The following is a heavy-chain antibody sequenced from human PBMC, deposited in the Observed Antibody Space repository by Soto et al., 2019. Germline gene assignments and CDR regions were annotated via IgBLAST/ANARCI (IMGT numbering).Heavy chain of an antibody. D-gene: IGHD1-7*01. CDR3: ARHPNSNYVFDDAFDI. J-gene: IGHJ3*02. CDR1: SGSISRTTDH. Sequence: SETLSLTCSVSSGSISRTTDHWGWIRQPPGKGLEWIGSIYYSGRTYYNPSLKSRVTISVDTSKNQFSLKVNAVTAADTAVYYCARHPNSNYVFDDAFDIWGQGTMVTVSS. V-gene: IGHV4-39*01. CDR2: IYYSGRT.